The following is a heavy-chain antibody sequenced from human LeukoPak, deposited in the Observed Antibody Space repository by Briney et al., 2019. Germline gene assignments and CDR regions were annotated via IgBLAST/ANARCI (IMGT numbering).Heavy chain of an antibody. J-gene: IGHJ3*02. Sequence: SETLSLTCTVSGYSISSGYYWGWIRQPPGKGLEWIGSIYHSGSTYYNPSLKSRVTISVDTSKNQFSLKLSSVTAADTAVYYCARDRDYYDSTDAFDIWGQGTMVTVSS. CDR1: GYSISSGYY. CDR2: IYHSGST. V-gene: IGHV4-38-2*02. D-gene: IGHD3-22*01. CDR3: ARDRDYYDSTDAFDI.